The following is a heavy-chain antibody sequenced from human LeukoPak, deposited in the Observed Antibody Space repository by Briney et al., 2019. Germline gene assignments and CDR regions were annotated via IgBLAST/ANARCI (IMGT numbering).Heavy chain of an antibody. J-gene: IGHJ4*02. Sequence: GGSLRLSCAASGFTFSSYAMSWVRQAPGKGLEWVSAISGSGGSTYYADSVKGRFTISRDNSKNTLYLRMNSLRAEDTAVYYCATTFIYDSSGYYYWGQGTLVTVSS. CDR1: GFTFSSYA. CDR2: ISGSGGST. V-gene: IGHV3-23*01. CDR3: ATTFIYDSSGYYY. D-gene: IGHD3-22*01.